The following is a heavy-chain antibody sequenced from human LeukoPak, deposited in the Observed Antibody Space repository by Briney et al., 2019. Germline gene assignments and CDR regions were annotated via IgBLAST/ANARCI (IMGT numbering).Heavy chain of an antibody. Sequence: GGSLRLSCAASGFTFSDYYMSWIRQAPGKGLEWVSYISSSGSTIYYADSVKGRFTISRDNAKNSLYLQMNSLRAEDTAVYYCARFPYYYGSGSRGIDYWGQGTLVTVSS. CDR1: GFTFSDYY. J-gene: IGHJ4*02. CDR3: ARFPYYYGSGSRGIDY. CDR2: ISSSGSTI. V-gene: IGHV3-11*01. D-gene: IGHD3-10*01.